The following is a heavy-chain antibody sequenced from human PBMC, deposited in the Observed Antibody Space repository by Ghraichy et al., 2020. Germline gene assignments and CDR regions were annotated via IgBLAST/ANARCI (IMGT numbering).Heavy chain of an antibody. V-gene: IGHV2-5*02. CDR1: GFSLSFSGVG. CDR3: VRRPSGSYINWFDP. CDR2: IYWDDDK. J-gene: IGHJ5*02. D-gene: IGHD3-10*01. Sequence: SGPTLVKPTQTLTLTCTFSGFSLSFSGVGVGWIRQPPGKALEWLALIYWDDDKRYSPSLRSRLTITKDTSRSQVVLTMTNMNPVDTGTYYCVRRPSGSYINWFDPWGLGTPVTVSS.